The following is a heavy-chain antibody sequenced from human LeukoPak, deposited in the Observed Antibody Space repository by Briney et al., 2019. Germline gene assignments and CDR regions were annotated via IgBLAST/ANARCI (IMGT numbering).Heavy chain of an antibody. Sequence: ASVTVSFKASGYTFTSYGISWVRQAPGQGLEWMGWISAYNGNTNYAQKLQGRVTMTTDTSTSTAYMELRSLRSDDTAVYYCARDRPQVLWFGELIDYWGQGTLVTVSS. CDR1: GYTFTSYG. CDR2: ISAYNGNT. CDR3: ARDRPQVLWFGELIDY. J-gene: IGHJ4*02. V-gene: IGHV1-18*04. D-gene: IGHD3-10*01.